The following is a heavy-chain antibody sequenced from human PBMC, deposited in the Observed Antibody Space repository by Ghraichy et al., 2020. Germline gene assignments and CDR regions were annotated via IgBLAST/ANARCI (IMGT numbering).Heavy chain of an antibody. Sequence: SKTLSLTCSVSGYSINSGYYWGWTRQSPEKGLEWIGTTHHTGSTYFNPSLRSRVTITVDTTKNQVSLKLNSVTAADTAVYYCARTFTGSFPNAFDLWGQGTMVTVSS. V-gene: IGHV4-38-2*02. J-gene: IGHJ3*01. CDR2: THHTGST. CDR1: GYSINSGYY. CDR3: ARTFTGSFPNAFDL. D-gene: IGHD1-26*01.